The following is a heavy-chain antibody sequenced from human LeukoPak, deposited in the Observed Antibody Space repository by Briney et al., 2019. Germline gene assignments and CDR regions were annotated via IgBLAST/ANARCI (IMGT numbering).Heavy chain of an antibody. J-gene: IGHJ5*02. CDR2: ISGSSDYI. D-gene: IGHD4-17*01. Sequence: GGSLRLSCAASGFTFSSYTMNWVRQAPGKGLEWVSSISGSSDYIHYADSVKGRFTISRDNAKNSLFLQMNSLRAEVTALYYCAKAAYGDYVNWFDPWGQGILVIVSS. CDR3: AKAAYGDYVNWFDP. CDR1: GFTFSSYT. V-gene: IGHV3-21*04.